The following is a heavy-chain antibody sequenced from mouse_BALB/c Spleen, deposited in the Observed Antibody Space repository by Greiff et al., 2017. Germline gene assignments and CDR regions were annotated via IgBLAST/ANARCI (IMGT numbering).Heavy chain of an antibody. J-gene: IGHJ3*01. CDR1: GYSITSDYA. CDR2: ISYSGST. Sequence: DVKLQESGPGLVKPSQSLSLTCTVTGYSITSDYAWNWIRQFPGNKLEWMGYISYSGSTSYNPSLKSRISITRDTSKNQFFLQLNSVTTEDTATYYCARSIYDGYSAWFAYWGQGTLVTVSA. V-gene: IGHV3-2*02. D-gene: IGHD2-3*01. CDR3: ARSIYDGYSAWFAY.